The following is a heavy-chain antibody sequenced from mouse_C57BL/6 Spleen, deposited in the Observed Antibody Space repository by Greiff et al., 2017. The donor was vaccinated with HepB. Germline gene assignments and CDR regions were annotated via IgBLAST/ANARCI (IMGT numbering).Heavy chain of an antibody. J-gene: IGHJ1*03. V-gene: IGHV10-1*01. CDR1: GFSFNTYA. CDR3: VRGLPHWYFDV. D-gene: IGHD2-2*01. CDR2: IRSKSNNYAT. Sequence: EVQLVESGGGLVQPKGSLKLSCAASGFSFNTYAMNWVRQAPGKGLEWVARIRSKSNNYATYYADSVKDRFTISRDDSESMLYLQMNNLKTEDTAMYYCVRGLPHWYFDVWGTGTTVTVSS.